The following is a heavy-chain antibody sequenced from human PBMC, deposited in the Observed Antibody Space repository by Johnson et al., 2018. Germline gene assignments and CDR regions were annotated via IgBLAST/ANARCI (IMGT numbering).Heavy chain of an antibody. Sequence: VQLVESGGGLVKPGGSLRLSCAASGFTFSSYSMNWVRQAPGKGLEWVSSISSSSSYIYYADSVKGRFTISRDNAKNSLYLQMNSLRAEDTAVYYCASAPPWIQLWDGGMDVGGQGTTVTVSS. CDR1: GFTFSSYS. CDR3: ASAPPWIQLWDGGMDV. V-gene: IGHV3-21*01. J-gene: IGHJ6*02. CDR2: ISSSSSYI. D-gene: IGHD5-18*01.